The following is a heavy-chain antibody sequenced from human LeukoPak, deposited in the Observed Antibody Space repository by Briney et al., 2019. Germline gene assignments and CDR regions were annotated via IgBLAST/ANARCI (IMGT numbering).Heavy chain of an antibody. CDR3: PRSRYAFPHRDAFDI. CDR2: IYYSQRT. D-gene: IGHD5-12*01. J-gene: IGHJ3*02. V-gene: IGHV4-30-2*01. CDR1: GGSISSGGYS. Sequence: SQTLSLTCAVCGGSISSGGYSWSWLRQPPGKGLEGFGYIYYSQRTYYHPALKSRLTISVDRSTTQFSLKLSSVPAADTAVYYCPRSRYAFPHRDAFDIWGQGTMVTVSS.